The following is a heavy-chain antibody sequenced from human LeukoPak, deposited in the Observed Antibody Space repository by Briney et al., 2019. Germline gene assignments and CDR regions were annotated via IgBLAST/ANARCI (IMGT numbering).Heavy chain of an antibody. CDR2: IGPTGSNR. V-gene: IGHV3-21*06. Sequence: GGSLRLSCTASGLTFSTSGFNWVRQAPGKGLEWVASIGPTGSNRYHADSIKGRFTISRDNANNFLYLQMNSLRAEDTAVYYCATETNGRHYDYWGQGTLLTVSS. CDR3: ATETNGRHYDY. CDR1: GLTFSTSG. J-gene: IGHJ4*02. D-gene: IGHD1-14*01.